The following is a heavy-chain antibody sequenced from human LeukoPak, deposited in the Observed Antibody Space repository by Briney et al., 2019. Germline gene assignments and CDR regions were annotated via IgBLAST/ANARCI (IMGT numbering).Heavy chain of an antibody. V-gene: IGHV4-61*02. CDR3: ARGEQSESDSLYAFDI. Sequence: PSQTLSLTCTVSGGSISSGSYYWSWIRQPAGKGLEWIGRIYTSGSTNYNPSLKSRVTISVDTSKNQFSLKLSSVTAADTAVYYCARGEQSESDSLYAFDIWGQGTMVTVSS. D-gene: IGHD3-16*01. CDR1: GGSISSGSYY. CDR2: IYTSGST. J-gene: IGHJ3*02.